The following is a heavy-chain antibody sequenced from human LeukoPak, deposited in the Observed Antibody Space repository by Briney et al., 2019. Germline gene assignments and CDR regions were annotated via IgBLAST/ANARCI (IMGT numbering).Heavy chain of an antibody. D-gene: IGHD2-15*01. CDR2: IWYDGSNK. CDR1: GFTFSSYG. CDR3: ASLGGERYCSGGSCHDY. Sequence: GGSLRLSCAASGFTFSSYGMHWVRQAPGKGLEWVAVIWYDGSNKYYAVSVKGRFTISRDNSKDTLYLQMNSLRAEDTAVYYCASLGGERYCSGGSCHDYWGQGTLVTVSS. V-gene: IGHV3-33*01. J-gene: IGHJ4*02.